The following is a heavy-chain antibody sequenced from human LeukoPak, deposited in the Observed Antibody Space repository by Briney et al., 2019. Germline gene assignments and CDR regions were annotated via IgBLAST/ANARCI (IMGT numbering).Heavy chain of an antibody. CDR3: ARDMGWQQFDQ. CDR1: GFTFSSYG. D-gene: IGHD5-24*01. CDR2: ISYDGSNK. Sequence: PGGSLRLSCAASGFTFSSYGMHWVRQAPGKGLEWVAVISYDGSNKYYADSVKGRFTISRDNAKNSLYLQMNSLTVEDTAVYYCARDMGWQQFDQWGQGTLVTVSS. J-gene: IGHJ4*02. V-gene: IGHV3-30*03.